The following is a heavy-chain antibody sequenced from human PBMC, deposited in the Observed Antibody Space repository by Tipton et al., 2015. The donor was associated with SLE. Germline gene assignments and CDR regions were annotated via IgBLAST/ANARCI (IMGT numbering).Heavy chain of an antibody. CDR1: GGSISSYY. V-gene: IGHV4-59*01. CDR2: IYYSGST. Sequence: TPSLTCTVSGGSISSYYWSWIRQPPGKGLEWIGYIYYSGSTNYNPSLKSRVTISVDTSKNQFSLKLSSVTAADTAVYYCARDALKGMDVWGQGTTVTVSS. CDR3: ARDALKGMDV. J-gene: IGHJ6*02.